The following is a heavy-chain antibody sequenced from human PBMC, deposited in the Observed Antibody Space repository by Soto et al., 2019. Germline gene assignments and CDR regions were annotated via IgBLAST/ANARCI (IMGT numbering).Heavy chain of an antibody. CDR2: INHSGST. V-gene: IGHV4-34*01. CDR3: ARGGEQLVPGDWFDP. D-gene: IGHD6-6*01. CDR1: GGSFSGYY. Sequence: SETLSLTCAVYGGSFSGYYWSWIRQPPGKGLEWIGEINHSGSTNYNPSLKSRVTISVDTSKNQFSLKLSSVTAADTAVYYCARGGEQLVPGDWFDPWGQGTLVTVSS. J-gene: IGHJ5*02.